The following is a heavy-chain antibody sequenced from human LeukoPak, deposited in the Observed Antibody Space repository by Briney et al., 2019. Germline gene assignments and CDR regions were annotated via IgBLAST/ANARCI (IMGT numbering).Heavy chain of an antibody. D-gene: IGHD3-22*01. V-gene: IGHV3-13*01. CDR2: IGTAGDT. CDR3: ARTYDFDSSGYSSGYWYFDL. CDR1: GFTFSSYD. Sequence: GGSLRLSCAASGFTFSSYDMHWVRQATGKGLEWASAIGTAGDTYYPGSVKGRFTISRENAKNSLYLQMNSLRAGDTAVYYCARTYDFDSSGYSSGYWYFDLWGRGTLVTVSS. J-gene: IGHJ2*01.